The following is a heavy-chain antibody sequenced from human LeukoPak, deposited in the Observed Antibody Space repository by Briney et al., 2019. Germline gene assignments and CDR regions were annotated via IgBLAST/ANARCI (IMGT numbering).Heavy chain of an antibody. CDR3: ARGPYYYDSSGFQH. D-gene: IGHD3-22*01. CDR2: IYYSGST. V-gene: IGHV4-59*01. Sequence: ASETLSLTCTVSGGSISSYYWSWIRQPPGKGLEWIGYIYYSGSTNYNPSLKSRVTISVDTSKNQFSLKLSSVTAADTAVYYCARGPYYYDSSGFQHWGQGTLVTVSS. CDR1: GGSISSYY. J-gene: IGHJ1*01.